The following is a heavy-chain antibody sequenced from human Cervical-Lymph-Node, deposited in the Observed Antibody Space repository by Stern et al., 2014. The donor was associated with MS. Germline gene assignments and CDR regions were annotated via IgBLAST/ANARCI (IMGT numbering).Heavy chain of an antibody. D-gene: IGHD6-19*01. CDR1: GGSISSSSYY. Sequence: QVQLQESGPGLVKPSETLSLTCTVSGGSISSSSYYWGWIRQPPGKGLEWIGGIHYSGSTYYNPSLKSRVTISVATSKNQFSLKLSSVTAADTAVYYCASRVAGTLDYWGQGTLVTVSS. CDR2: IHYSGST. CDR3: ASRVAGTLDY. J-gene: IGHJ4*02. V-gene: IGHV4-39*01.